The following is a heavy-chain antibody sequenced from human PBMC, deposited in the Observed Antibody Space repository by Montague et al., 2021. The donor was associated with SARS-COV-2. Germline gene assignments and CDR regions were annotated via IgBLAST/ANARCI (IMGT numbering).Heavy chain of an antibody. CDR3: ARGSDYYGSGSYSPPYFDY. J-gene: IGHJ4*02. V-gene: IGHV3-21*01. CDR1: GFTFSSYN. D-gene: IGHD3-10*01. Sequence: SLRLSCAASGFTFSSYNMNWVRQAPGKGLEWVSSISSSSSYIYYADSVKGRFTISRDNAKNSLYLQMNSLRAEDTAVYYCARGSDYYGSGSYSPPYFDYWGQGTLVAVSS. CDR2: ISSSSSYI.